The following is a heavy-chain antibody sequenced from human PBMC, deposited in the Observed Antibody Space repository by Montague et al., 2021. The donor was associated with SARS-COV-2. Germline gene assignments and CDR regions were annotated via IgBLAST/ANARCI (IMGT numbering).Heavy chain of an antibody. V-gene: IGHV4-34*05. D-gene: IGHD3-10*01. CDR2: VTFCDNT. CDR1: GGSFNTFS. Sequence: SETLSLTCVVYGGSFNTFSWYWICMPQGQGLGRVGNVTFCDNTNSNPTLTRRATVSVDKSNNHLSLKLTSVTAADTAVYYCARTFWGAWFGESWFGPWGQGTLVTVSS. J-gene: IGHJ5*02. CDR3: ARTFWGAWFGESWFGP.